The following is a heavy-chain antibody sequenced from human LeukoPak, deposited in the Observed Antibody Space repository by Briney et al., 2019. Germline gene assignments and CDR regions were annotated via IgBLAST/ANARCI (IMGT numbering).Heavy chain of an antibody. CDR1: GYSFSDYN. J-gene: IGHJ2*01. V-gene: IGHV1-2*02. D-gene: IGHD3-22*01. CDR3: ARSGDGDSSPLGDWYFDL. Sequence: PGASVKVSCKASGYSFSDYNIHWVRQAPGQGLEWMGWVNCNSGGTHYAQKFQGRVTMTRDTSINTAYLEVNSLRSDDTAVYYCARSGDGDSSPLGDWYFDLWGRGTLVAVSS. CDR2: VNCNSGGT.